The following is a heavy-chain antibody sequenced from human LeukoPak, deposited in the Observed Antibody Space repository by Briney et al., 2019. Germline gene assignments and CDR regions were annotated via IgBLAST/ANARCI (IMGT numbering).Heavy chain of an antibody. V-gene: IGHV4-59*12. CDR3: ARGLLRYFDWSPGY. CDR2: IYYSGST. Sequence: SETLSLTCTLSGGSISNYYWNWIRQPPGKGLDWIGYIYYSGSTKYNPSLKSRVTISVDTSKNQFSLRLSSVTAADTAVYYYARGLLRYFDWSPGYWGQGTLVTVSS. D-gene: IGHD3-9*01. CDR1: GGSISNYY. J-gene: IGHJ4*02.